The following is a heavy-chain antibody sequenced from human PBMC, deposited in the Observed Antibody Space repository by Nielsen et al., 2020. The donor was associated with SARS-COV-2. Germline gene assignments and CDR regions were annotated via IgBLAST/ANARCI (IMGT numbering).Heavy chain of an antibody. J-gene: IGHJ6*02. CDR1: GGTFNSYT. Sequence: ASVKVSCKASGGTFNSYTFSWVRQAPGQGLEWMGWISPDDDDTYFAQKFPGRVTMTTDTSTNTAYMELRSLRSDDTAVYFCARFSDYESLQYGLDVWGQGTTVTVSS. V-gene: IGHV1-18*01. CDR2: ISPDDDDT. D-gene: IGHD3-16*01. CDR3: ARFSDYESLQYGLDV.